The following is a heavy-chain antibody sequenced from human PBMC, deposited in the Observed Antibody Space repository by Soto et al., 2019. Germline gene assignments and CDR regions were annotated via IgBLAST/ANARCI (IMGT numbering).Heavy chain of an antibody. CDR2: ISGSGGST. CDR1: GFTLSSYG. CDR3: AKGAYYHGSGSYFPFDY. J-gene: IGHJ4*02. Sequence: EVKMLESGGGLVQPGGSLRLSCAASGFTLSSYGMSWVRQAPGKGLERVSAISGSGGSTYYADSVKGRFTISRDNSKNTLYLQMNSLRAEDTAVYYCAKGAYYHGSGSYFPFDYWGQGTLVTVSS. D-gene: IGHD3-10*01. V-gene: IGHV3-23*01.